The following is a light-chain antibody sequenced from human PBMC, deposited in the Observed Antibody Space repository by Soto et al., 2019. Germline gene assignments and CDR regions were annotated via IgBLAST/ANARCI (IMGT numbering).Light chain of an antibody. CDR1: QSVRNSL. V-gene: IGKV3-20*01. J-gene: IGKJ1*01. Sequence: ELVGSQSVGTVSLSPGERASLXCRSSQSVRNSLLAWYQQKPGQPPRLLIYDASTRATATPERFSGSGSGTDFTLTISRLEPEDFAVYYCHQDDTIGQTFGQGSKV. CDR2: DAS. CDR3: HQDDTIGQT.